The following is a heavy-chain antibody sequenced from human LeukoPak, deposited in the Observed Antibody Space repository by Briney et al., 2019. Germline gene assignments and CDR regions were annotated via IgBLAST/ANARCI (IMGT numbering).Heavy chain of an antibody. CDR2: IYYSGST. CDR3: ARSPRTVIVDY. CDR1: GGSISSGGYY. D-gene: IGHD3-22*01. J-gene: IGHJ4*02. Sequence: PSETLSLTCTVSGGSISSGGYYWSWIRPHPGKGLEWIGYIYYSGSTYYNPSLKSRVTILVDTSKNQFSLKLSSVTAADTAVYYCARSPRTVIVDYWGQGTLVTVSS. V-gene: IGHV4-31*03.